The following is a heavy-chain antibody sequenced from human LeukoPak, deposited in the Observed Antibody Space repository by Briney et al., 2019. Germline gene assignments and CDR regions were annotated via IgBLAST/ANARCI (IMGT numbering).Heavy chain of an antibody. CDR3: ARGRWGVVVPAARFWERRSVEAFDI. D-gene: IGHD2-2*01. V-gene: IGHV4-34*01. CDR1: GFTFSSYW. CDR2: INHSGST. Sequence: PGGSLRLSCAASGFTFSSYWMSWVRQAPGKGLEWIGEINHSGSTNYNPSLKSRVTISVDTSKNQFSLKLSSVTAADTAVYYCARGRWGVVVPAARFWERRSVEAFDIWGQGTMVTVSS. J-gene: IGHJ3*02.